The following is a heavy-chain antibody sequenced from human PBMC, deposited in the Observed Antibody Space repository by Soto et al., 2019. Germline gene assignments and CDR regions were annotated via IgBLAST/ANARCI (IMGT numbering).Heavy chain of an antibody. CDR3: AKKYDPYYYMDV. V-gene: IGHV3-23*01. Sequence: VQLLESGGGLVQPGGSLRLSCAASGFTFSIYAMSWVRQAPGKGLEWVSAISGSGGNTYYADSVKGRFTISRDNSKNTLFLQMNSLRAEDTAVYYCAKKYDPYYYMDVWGKGTTVTVSS. CDR2: ISGSGGNT. CDR1: GFTFSIYA. J-gene: IGHJ6*03. D-gene: IGHD3-16*01.